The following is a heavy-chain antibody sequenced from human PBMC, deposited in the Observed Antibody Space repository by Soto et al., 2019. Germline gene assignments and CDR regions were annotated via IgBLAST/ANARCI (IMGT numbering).Heavy chain of an antibody. CDR3: AKDIYGDYVRYFQH. Sequence: GGSLRLSCAASGFTFDDYAMHWVRQAPGKGLEWVSGISWNSGSIGYADSVKGRFTISRDNAKNSLYLQMNSLRAEDTALYYCAKDIYGDYVRYFQHWGQGTLVTVSS. CDR2: ISWNSGSI. CDR1: GFTFDDYA. J-gene: IGHJ1*01. V-gene: IGHV3-9*01. D-gene: IGHD4-17*01.